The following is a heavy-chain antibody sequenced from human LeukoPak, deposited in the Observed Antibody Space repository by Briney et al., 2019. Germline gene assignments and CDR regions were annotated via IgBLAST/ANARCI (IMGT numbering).Heavy chain of an antibody. Sequence: MTGGSLRLSCAASGFTFSNAWMSWVRQAPGKGLEWVGRIKSKTDGGTTDYAAPVKGRFTISRDDSKNTLYLQMNSLKTEDTAVYYCTTLRFLEWLAPPRPSYYYYYMDVWGKGTTVTVSS. D-gene: IGHD3-3*01. J-gene: IGHJ6*03. CDR3: TTLRFLEWLAPPRPSYYYYYMDV. CDR1: GFTFSNAW. CDR2: IKSKTDGGTT. V-gene: IGHV3-15*01.